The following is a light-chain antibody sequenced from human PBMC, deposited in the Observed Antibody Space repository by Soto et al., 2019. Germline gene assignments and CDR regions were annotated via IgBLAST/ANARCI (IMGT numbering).Light chain of an antibody. CDR1: QSVSSSY. Sequence: EIVLTQSPGTLSLSPGERATLSCRASQSVSSSYLAWYQQKLGQAPRLLIYGASSRATGIPDRFSGSGSGTDFTLTISRLGPEDFAVYYCQQYGSSPPNTFGQGTKLEIK. J-gene: IGKJ2*01. V-gene: IGKV3-20*01. CDR2: GAS. CDR3: QQYGSSPPNT.